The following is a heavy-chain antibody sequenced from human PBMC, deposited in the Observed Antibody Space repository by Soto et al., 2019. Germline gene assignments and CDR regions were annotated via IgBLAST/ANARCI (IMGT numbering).Heavy chain of an antibody. Sequence: GASVKVSCKASGYTFTSYGINWVRQAPGQGLEWMGWISAYNGNTNYAQKLQGRVTMTTDTSTSTAYMELRSLRSDDTAVYYCARGGGSRCWGGSLGCGGNWFHPWGQGXLVTVYS. CDR1: GYTFTSYG. CDR3: ARGGGSRCWGGSLGCGGNWFHP. V-gene: IGHV1-18*04. J-gene: IGHJ5*02. CDR2: ISAYNGNT. D-gene: IGHD3-16*01.